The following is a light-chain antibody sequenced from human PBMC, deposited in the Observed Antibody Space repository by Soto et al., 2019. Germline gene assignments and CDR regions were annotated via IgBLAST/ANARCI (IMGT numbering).Light chain of an antibody. V-gene: IGKV1-5*03. CDR1: QSISSL. Sequence: DIQMTQSPSTLSASVGDRVTITCRASQSISSLLAWYQQKPGKAPKLLIYKASSLESGVPSRFSGSGSGTEFTLTISSLQPDDFATYYCQHYNSYWTFGQGTKVEIK. CDR2: KAS. J-gene: IGKJ1*01. CDR3: QHYNSYWT.